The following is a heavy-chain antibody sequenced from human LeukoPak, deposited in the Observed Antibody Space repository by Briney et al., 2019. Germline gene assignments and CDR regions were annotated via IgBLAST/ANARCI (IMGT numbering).Heavy chain of an antibody. Sequence: ASVKVSCKASGYTFTSYDINWVRQATGQGLEWMGWMNPNSGNTGYAQKFQGRVTMTRNTSISTAYMELSSLRSEDTAVYYCATMTKPTYYYYYMDVWGKGTTVTVSS. CDR1: GYTFTSYD. V-gene: IGHV1-8*01. D-gene: IGHD3-22*01. CDR2: MNPNSGNT. J-gene: IGHJ6*03. CDR3: ATMTKPTYYYYYMDV.